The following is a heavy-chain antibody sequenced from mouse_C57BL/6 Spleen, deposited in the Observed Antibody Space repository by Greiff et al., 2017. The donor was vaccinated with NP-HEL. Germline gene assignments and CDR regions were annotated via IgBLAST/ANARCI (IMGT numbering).Heavy chain of an antibody. CDR1: GYTFTDYN. Sequence: EVQLQESGPELVKPGASVKIPCKASGYTFTDYNMDWVKQSHGKSLEWIGDINPNNGGTIYNQKFKGKATLTVDKSSSTAYMELRSLTSEDTAVYYCARSYYYGSSDWVMDYWGQGTSVTVSS. CDR2: INPNNGGT. V-gene: IGHV1-18*01. CDR3: ARSYYYGSSDWVMDY. D-gene: IGHD1-1*01. J-gene: IGHJ4*01.